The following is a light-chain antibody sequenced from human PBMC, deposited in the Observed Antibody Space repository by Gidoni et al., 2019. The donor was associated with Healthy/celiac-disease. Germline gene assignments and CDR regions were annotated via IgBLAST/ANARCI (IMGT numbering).Light chain of an antibody. CDR3: QQSYSTPFT. V-gene: IGKV1-39*01. J-gene: IGKJ3*01. Sequence: DSQMTQSPSSRSASVGDRVTITCRASQSISSYLNWYQQKPGKAPKLLIYAASSLQSGVPSRFSGSGSGTDFTLTISSLQPEDFATYYCQQSYSTPFTFGPGTKVDIK. CDR1: QSISSY. CDR2: AAS.